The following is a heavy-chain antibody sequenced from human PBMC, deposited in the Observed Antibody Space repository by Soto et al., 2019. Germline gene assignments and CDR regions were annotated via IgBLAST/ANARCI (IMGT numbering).Heavy chain of an antibody. CDR3: AKGDIMTTMGYFDY. CDR2: ISYDGSNK. CDR1: GFTFSSYG. D-gene: IGHD5-12*01. J-gene: IGHJ4*02. Sequence: QVQLVESGGGVVQPGRSLRLSCAASGFTFSSYGMHWVRQAPGKGLEWVAVISYDGSNKYYADSVKGRFTISRDNSKNTLYLQMNSLRAEDTAVYYCAKGDIMTTMGYFDYWGQGTLVTVSS. V-gene: IGHV3-30*18.